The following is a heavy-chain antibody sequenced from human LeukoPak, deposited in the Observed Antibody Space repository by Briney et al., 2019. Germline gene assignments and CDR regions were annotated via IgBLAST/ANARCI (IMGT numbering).Heavy chain of an antibody. CDR3: AMSIVMDADDAFGI. J-gene: IGHJ3*02. CDR2: IYTSGST. Sequence: SETLSLTCSVSGGSISSGNYYWSWIRQPAGKGLEWIGRIYTSGSTNYNPSLKRRLTMSVDTSKNQFSLKLSSVSAADTAVYYCAMSIVMDADDAFGIWGQGTLVTVSS. D-gene: IGHD6-6*01. CDR1: GGSISSGNYY. V-gene: IGHV4-61*02.